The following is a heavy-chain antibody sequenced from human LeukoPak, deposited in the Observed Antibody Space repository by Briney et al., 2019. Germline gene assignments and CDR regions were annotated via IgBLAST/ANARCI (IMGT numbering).Heavy chain of an antibody. D-gene: IGHD3-22*01. CDR1: GFTFSSYE. J-gene: IGHJ4*02. CDR3: ARMDNYDSSVIDY. CDR2: ISSSGSTI. V-gene: IGHV3-48*03. Sequence: GGSLRLSCAASGFTFSSYEMNWVRQAPGKGLEWVSYISSSGSTIYYADSVKGRFTISRDNAKKSLYLQMNSLRAEDTAVYYCARMDNYDSSVIDYWGQGTLVTVSS.